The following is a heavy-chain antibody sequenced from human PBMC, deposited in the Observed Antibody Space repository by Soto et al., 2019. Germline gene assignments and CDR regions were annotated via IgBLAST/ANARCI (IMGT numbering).Heavy chain of an antibody. CDR1: GFTFSNYG. J-gene: IGHJ4*02. CDR3: AKGSPDSRSYHFFFDY. V-gene: IGHV3-23*01. CDR2: ISGSGAET. Sequence: EVQLLASGGGLVQPGGSLRLSCAASGFTFSNYGMSWVRQAPGKGLEWVSAISGSGAETNYADSVKGRFTISRDNSKITLFLQMNSLRAEDTAVYYCAKGSPDSRSYHFFFDYWGQGTLVTVSS. D-gene: IGHD3-22*01.